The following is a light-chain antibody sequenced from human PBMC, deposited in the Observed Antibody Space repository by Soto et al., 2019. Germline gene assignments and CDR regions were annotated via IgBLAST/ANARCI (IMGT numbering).Light chain of an antibody. CDR1: QSVTSGF. CDR3: QQYGESPWT. J-gene: IGKJ1*01. V-gene: IGKV3-20*01. CDR2: GTS. Sequence: DIVLTQSPGNLSLSPGERATLSCKASQSVTSGFLAWYQQKPGLAPRLLIYGTSNRATGIPDRFSGRGSVTDFTLIISRLEPEDFAVYYCQQYGESPWTFGQGTNVDIK.